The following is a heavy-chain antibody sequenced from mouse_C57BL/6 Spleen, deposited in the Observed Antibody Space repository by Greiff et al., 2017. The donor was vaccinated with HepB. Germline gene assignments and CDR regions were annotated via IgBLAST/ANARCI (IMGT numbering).Heavy chain of an antibody. D-gene: IGHD1-1*01. CDR1: GYAFSSSW. J-gene: IGHJ2*01. V-gene: IGHV1-82*01. Sequence: VQLQQSGPELVKPGASVKISCKASGYAFSSSWMNWVKQRPGKGLEWIGRIYPGDGDTNYNGKFKGKATLTADKSSSTAYMQLSSLTSEDPAVYFCARWGTTVDYFDYWGQGTTLTVSS. CDR2: IYPGDGDT. CDR3: ARWGTTVDYFDY.